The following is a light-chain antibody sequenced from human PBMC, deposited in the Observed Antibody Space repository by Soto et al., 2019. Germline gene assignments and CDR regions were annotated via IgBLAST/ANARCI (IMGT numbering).Light chain of an antibody. J-gene: IGKJ5*01. Sequence: DIQMTQSPSSLSASEEDRVTTTGRASKGITIFLAGYQQKPGKVPNPLISATSTLQSGVPSRFSGSGSGTDFTLTITSLQPEDVATYYCQKYSSVITFGQGTRLEIK. CDR2: ATS. CDR3: QKYSSVIT. CDR1: KGITIF. V-gene: IGKV1-27*01.